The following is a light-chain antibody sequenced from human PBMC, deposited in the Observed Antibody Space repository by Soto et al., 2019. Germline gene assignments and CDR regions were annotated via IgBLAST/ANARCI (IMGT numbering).Light chain of an antibody. CDR2: EVT. Sequence: QSALTQPPSASGSPGQPVTISCTGTRSDVVGYDYVSWYQQHPGKAPKLMIYEVTERPSGSPDRFSGSKSANTASLTVSGLQAEDEADYYCSSYAGSNNFVFGTGTKV. J-gene: IGLJ1*01. CDR3: SSYAGSNNFV. CDR1: RSDVVGYDY. V-gene: IGLV2-8*01.